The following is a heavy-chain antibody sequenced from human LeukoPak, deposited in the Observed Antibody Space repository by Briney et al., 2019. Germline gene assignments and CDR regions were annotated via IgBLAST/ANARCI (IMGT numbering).Heavy chain of an antibody. D-gene: IGHD2-15*01. Sequence: GGSLRLSCAVSGSTFSSYSMNWVRQAPGKGLEWVSSISSSSSYIYYADSVKGRFTISRDNAKNSLYLQMNSLRAEDTAVYYCAMSGGSFLDYWGQGTLVTVSS. V-gene: IGHV3-21*01. J-gene: IGHJ4*02. CDR2: ISSSSSYI. CDR1: GSTFSSYS. CDR3: AMSGGSFLDY.